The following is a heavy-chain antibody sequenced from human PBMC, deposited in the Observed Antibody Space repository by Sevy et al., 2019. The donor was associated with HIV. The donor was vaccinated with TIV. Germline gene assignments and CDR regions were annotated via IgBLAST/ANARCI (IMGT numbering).Heavy chain of an antibody. CDR3: ARRAAAGHAFDI. D-gene: IGHD6-13*01. Sequence: SETLSLTCAVYGGSFSGYYWSWIRQPPGKGLEWIGEINPSGSTNYNPSLKSRVTISLDTSKNQFALKLSSVTAADTAVYYCARRAAAGHAFDIWGQGTMVTVSS. CDR1: GGSFSGYY. CDR2: INPSGST. J-gene: IGHJ3*02. V-gene: IGHV4-34*01.